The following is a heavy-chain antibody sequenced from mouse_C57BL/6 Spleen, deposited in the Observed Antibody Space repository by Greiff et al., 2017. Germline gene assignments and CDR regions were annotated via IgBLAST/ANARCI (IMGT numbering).Heavy chain of an antibody. V-gene: IGHV5-4*01. CDR1: GFTFSSYA. CDR2: ISDGGSYT. D-gene: IGHD2-3*01. Sequence: EVQGVESGGGLVKPGGSLKLSCAASGFTFSSYAMSWVRQTPEKRLEWVATISDGGSYTYYPDNVKGRFTISRDNAKNNLYLQMSHLKSEDTAMYYCARDRNYDGYYGFDYWGQGTTLTVSS. CDR3: ARDRNYDGYYGFDY. J-gene: IGHJ2*01.